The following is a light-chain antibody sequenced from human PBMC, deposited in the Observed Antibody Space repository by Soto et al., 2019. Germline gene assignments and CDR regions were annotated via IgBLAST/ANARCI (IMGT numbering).Light chain of an antibody. CDR3: QQYFNWPKT. V-gene: IGKV3-15*01. J-gene: IGKJ1*01. Sequence: VMTQAPATLSVSPGERATLSCRASQTINNNIAWYQLKDGQVPRLLIYGASTRATDIPARFSGSGSGTEFTLTISSLQSEDFAEYHCQQYFNWPKTFGQGTKVDIK. CDR1: QTINNN. CDR2: GAS.